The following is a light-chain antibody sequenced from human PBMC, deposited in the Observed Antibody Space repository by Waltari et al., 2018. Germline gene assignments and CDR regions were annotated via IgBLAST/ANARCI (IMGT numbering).Light chain of an antibody. CDR1: SSDVGAYNY. J-gene: IGLJ1*01. V-gene: IGLV2-8*01. Sequence: QSALTQPPSASGSPGPSVTVSCTGTSSDVGAYNYVSWYQQHPGKPPKLMIDEVSKRPSGAPERFAGSKSGNTASLTVSGLQAEEEAEYYCSSYAGNIDLHVFGSGTKVTVL. CDR2: EVS. CDR3: SSYAGNIDLHV.